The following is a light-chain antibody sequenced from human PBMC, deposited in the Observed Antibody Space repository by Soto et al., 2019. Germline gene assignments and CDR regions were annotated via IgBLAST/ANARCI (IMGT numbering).Light chain of an antibody. J-gene: IGKJ5*01. V-gene: IGKV1-39*01. CDR2: AAS. Sequence: DIQMTQSPSSLSASVGDRVTISCRASKSISTYLNWYQQKPGRAPELLIFAASRLQSGVPSTFIGGGSGTDFTLTITRLRPEDFATYYCQQSYNPPITFGQGTRLEI. CDR3: QQSYNPPIT. CDR1: KSISTY.